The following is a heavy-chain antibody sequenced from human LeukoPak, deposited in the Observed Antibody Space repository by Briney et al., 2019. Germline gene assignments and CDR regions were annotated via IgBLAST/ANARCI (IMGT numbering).Heavy chain of an antibody. J-gene: IGHJ5*02. CDR1: GGSISSGSYY. CDR2: VYYTGST. Sequence: SETLSLTCTVSGGSISSGSYYWSWIRQPAGKGLEWIGYVYYTGSTNYNPSLKSRVNISLDTSKKQFSLKLSSVTAADTAVYYCAREERYNWLDPWGRGTLVTVSS. CDR3: AREERYNWLDP. V-gene: IGHV4-61*10. D-gene: IGHD1-1*01.